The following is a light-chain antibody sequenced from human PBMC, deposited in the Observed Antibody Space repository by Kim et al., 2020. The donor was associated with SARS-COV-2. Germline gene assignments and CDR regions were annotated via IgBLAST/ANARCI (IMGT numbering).Light chain of an antibody. CDR3: QQHNSRPLT. CDR1: QSVNND. J-gene: IGKJ5*01. CDR2: GAS. V-gene: IGKV3-15*01. Sequence: PGERATVSCRASQSVNNDLAWYQQKPGQAPRLLIYGASSRATGIPARFSGSGSGTEFTLTISSLQSVDSAVYYCQQHNSRPLTFGQGTRLE.